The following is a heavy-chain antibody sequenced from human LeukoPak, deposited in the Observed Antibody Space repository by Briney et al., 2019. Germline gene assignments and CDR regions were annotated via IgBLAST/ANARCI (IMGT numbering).Heavy chain of an antibody. J-gene: IGHJ4*02. V-gene: IGHV3-23*01. CDR2: INGNGDKI. CDR1: GFTFSNYA. Sequence: TGGSLRLSCAASGFTFSNYAMAWVRQAPGKGLEWVSGINGNGDKIFYADSVKARFTISRDNSKNTLYLQMNSLRGEDTAVYFCAKRDHYDSSTYAPLFDYWGQGTLVTVSP. CDR3: AKRDHYDSSTYAPLFDY. D-gene: IGHD3-22*01.